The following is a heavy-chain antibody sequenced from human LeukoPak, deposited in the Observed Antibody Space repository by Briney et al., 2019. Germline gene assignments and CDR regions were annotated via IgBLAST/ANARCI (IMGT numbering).Heavy chain of an antibody. CDR2: IYTSGST. D-gene: IGHD1-26*01. J-gene: IGHJ4*02. Sequence: SQTLSLTCTVSGGSISSGSYYWSWIRQPAGKGLEWIGRIYTSGSTNYTPSLKSRVTISVDKSKNQFSMKLTSVTAADTAVYYCARVGDTAFDSWGQGTLVTVSS. V-gene: IGHV4-61*02. CDR1: GGSISSGSYY. CDR3: ARVGDTAFDS.